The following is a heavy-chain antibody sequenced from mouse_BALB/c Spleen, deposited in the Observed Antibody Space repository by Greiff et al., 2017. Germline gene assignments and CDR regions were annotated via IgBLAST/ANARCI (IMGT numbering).Heavy chain of an antibody. J-gene: IGHJ4*01. CDR1: GFTFSIYG. CDR2: ISSGGSYT. V-gene: IGHV5-6*01. D-gene: IGHD2-10*02. CDR3: ARHGLRYGNYFYAMDY. Sequence: EVKLVESGGDLVKPGGSLKLSCAASGFTFSIYGMSWVRQTPDKRLEWVATISSGGSYTYYPDSVKGRFTISRDNAKNTLYLQMSSLKSEDTAMYYCARHGLRYGNYFYAMDYWGQGTSVTVSS.